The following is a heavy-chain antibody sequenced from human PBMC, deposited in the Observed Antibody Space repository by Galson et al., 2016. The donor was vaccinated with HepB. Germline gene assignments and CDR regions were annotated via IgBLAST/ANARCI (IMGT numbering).Heavy chain of an antibody. J-gene: IGHJ6*02. CDR3: ARERIAVAGPHYYFYAMDV. CDR1: GFTVSSNY. Sequence: SLRLSCAASGFTVSSNYMNWVRQPPGKGLEWVSFIHSGGGAYYTHSVKGRFTISRDNSKNTLYLQMNSLRAEDTGVYYCARERIAVAGPHYYFYAMDVWGQGTTVTVSS. V-gene: IGHV3-53*01. CDR2: IHSGGGA. D-gene: IGHD6-19*01.